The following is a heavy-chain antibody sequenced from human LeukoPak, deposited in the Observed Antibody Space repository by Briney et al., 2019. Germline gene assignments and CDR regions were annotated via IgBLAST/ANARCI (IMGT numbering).Heavy chain of an antibody. D-gene: IGHD3-22*01. CDR2: ISYDGSNK. J-gene: IGHJ4*02. CDR1: GFTFSSYA. CDR3: AKKSTYYYDSSAIFFDY. V-gene: IGHV3-30-3*02. Sequence: GGSLRLSCAASGFTFSSYAMHWVRQAPGKGLEWVAVISYDGSNKYYADSVKGRFTISRDNSKNTLYLQMNSLRAEDTAVYYCAKKSTYYYDSSAIFFDYWGQGTLVTVSS.